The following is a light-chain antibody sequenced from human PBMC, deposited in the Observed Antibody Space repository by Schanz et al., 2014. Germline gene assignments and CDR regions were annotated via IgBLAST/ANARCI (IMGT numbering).Light chain of an antibody. CDR1: SSDVGGYNY. V-gene: IGLV2-8*01. J-gene: IGLJ2*01. Sequence: QSALTQPPSASGSPGQSVTISCTGTSSDVGGYNYVSWYQQHPGKAPKLIIYDVNKRPSGVPDRFSGSKSGNTASLAITGLQAEDEGDYYCHSYDSFLSAVVFGGGTKLTVL. CDR2: DVN. CDR3: HSYDSFLSAVV.